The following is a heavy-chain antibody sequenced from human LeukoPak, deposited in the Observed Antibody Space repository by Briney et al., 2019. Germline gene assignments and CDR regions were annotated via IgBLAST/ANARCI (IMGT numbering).Heavy chain of an antibody. J-gene: IGHJ3*02. V-gene: IGHV3-30*04. CDR1: GFTFSSYA. Sequence: PGGSLRLSCAASGFTFSSYAMHWVRQAPGKGLEWMAVISYDGSNKSYADSVKGRFIISRDNSKNTLYLQMNSLRPEDTAVCYCARHTEDDAFDIWGQGTMVTVSS. CDR3: ARHTEDDAFDI. CDR2: ISYDGSNK. D-gene: IGHD4-17*01.